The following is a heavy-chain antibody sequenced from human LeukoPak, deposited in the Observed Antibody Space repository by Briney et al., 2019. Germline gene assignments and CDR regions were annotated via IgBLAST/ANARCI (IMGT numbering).Heavy chain of an antibody. Sequence: PSETLSLTCAVYGGSFSGYYWSWVRQPPGKGLEWIGEINHSGSTNYNPSLKSRVTISVDTSKNQFSLKLSSVTAADTAVYYCASVIYGDHFDYWGQGTLVTVSS. V-gene: IGHV4-34*01. J-gene: IGHJ4*02. CDR3: ASVIYGDHFDY. CDR1: GGSFSGYY. CDR2: INHSGST. D-gene: IGHD4-17*01.